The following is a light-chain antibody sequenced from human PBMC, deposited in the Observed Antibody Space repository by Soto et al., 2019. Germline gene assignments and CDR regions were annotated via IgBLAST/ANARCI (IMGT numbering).Light chain of an antibody. CDR2: DAS. CDR1: QIVSSY. CDR3: QQRSNWVS. V-gene: IGKV3-11*01. J-gene: IGKJ4*01. Sequence: EIVLTQSPATLSLSPGERATLSCRASQIVSSYLAWYQQKPGQAPRLLIYDASNRATGIPARFSGSGSGTDFTLTFSSLEPEDFAVYYCQQRSNWVSFGGGTKV.